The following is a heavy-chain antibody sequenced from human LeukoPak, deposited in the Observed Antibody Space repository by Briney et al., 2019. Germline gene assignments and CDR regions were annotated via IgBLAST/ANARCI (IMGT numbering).Heavy chain of an antibody. CDR2: IYSGDTT. Sequence: GGSLRLSCAASGFTVSTNYMSWVRQAPGKGLEWVSVIYSGDTTFYADSVRGKFTISRDNSKNTLYLQMNSLRAEDTAVYYCAKDEYGSGTYKGPFDYWGQGTLVTVSS. CDR1: GFTVSTNY. J-gene: IGHJ4*02. D-gene: IGHD3-10*01. V-gene: IGHV3-66*01. CDR3: AKDEYGSGTYKGPFDY.